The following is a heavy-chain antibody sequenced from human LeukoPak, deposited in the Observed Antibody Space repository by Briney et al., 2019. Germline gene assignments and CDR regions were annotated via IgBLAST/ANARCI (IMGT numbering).Heavy chain of an antibody. J-gene: IGHJ4*02. D-gene: IGHD4-17*01. Sequence: PGRSLRLSCVASGITFSSFGMHWVRQAPGKGLEWVSAITGSGDKTYYADSVKGRFTVSRDNSKNTVYLQINSLRADDTAVYYCAKDRVTTVTSFFSQFDYWGQGTLVTVSS. CDR1: GITFSSFG. CDR3: AKDRVTTVTSFFSQFDY. CDR2: ITGSGDKT. V-gene: IGHV3-23*01.